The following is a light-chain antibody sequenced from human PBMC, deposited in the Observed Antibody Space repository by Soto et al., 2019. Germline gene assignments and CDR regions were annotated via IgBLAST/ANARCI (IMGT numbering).Light chain of an antibody. CDR3: SSYAGTHIV. CDR2: DVS. Sequence: QSVLTQPPSASGSPGQSVAISCTGTSSDVGGYNYVSWYQQHPGKAPKLMIYDVSKRPSGVPDRFSGSKSGNTASLTVSGPQAEDEAEYYCSSYAGTHIVFGTGTKVTVL. J-gene: IGLJ1*01. V-gene: IGLV2-8*01. CDR1: SSDVGGYNY.